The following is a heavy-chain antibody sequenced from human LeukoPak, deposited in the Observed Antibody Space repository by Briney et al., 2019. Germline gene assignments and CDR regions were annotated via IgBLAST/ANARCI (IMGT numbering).Heavy chain of an antibody. CDR2: ISADGDGP. V-gene: IGHV3-23*01. Sequence: GGSLRLSCAASGFTFSSHAMNWVRQVAGKGLVWVSTISADGDGPHYADSVKGRFTISRDNSKNTLFLQMNSLRDGDTAVYFCARTFNGFDPTFDYWGQGTLVTVSS. J-gene: IGHJ4*02. CDR1: GFTFSSHA. D-gene: IGHD6-25*01. CDR3: ARTFNGFDPTFDY.